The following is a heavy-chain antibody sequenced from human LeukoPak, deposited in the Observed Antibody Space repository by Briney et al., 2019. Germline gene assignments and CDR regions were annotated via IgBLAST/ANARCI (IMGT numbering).Heavy chain of an antibody. CDR3: AKEGYSYGSAVDY. CDR1: GFAFRNYA. D-gene: IGHD5-18*01. J-gene: IGHJ4*02. Sequence: PGGSLRLSCAASGFAFRNYAMTWVRQAPRKGLEWVSVIGRRGDIYYADSVKGRFTISRDNAKNILYLQMNSLRAEDTAMYYCAKEGYSYGSAVDYWGQGTLVTVSS. CDR2: IGRRGDI. V-gene: IGHV3-23*01.